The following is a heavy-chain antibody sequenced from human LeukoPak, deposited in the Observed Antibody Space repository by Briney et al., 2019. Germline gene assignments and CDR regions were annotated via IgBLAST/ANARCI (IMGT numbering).Heavy chain of an antibody. CDR1: GGSISSSNW. CDR2: IYYSGST. J-gene: IGHJ4*02. V-gene: IGHV4-4*02. D-gene: IGHD6-19*01. CDR3: EIMDRSGWYYFDY. Sequence: PSETLSLTCAVSGGSISSSNWWSWVRQPPGKGLEWIGEIYYSGSTYYNPSLKSRVTISVDTSKNQFSLKLSSATAADTAVYYCEIMDRSGWYYFDYWGQGTLVTVSS.